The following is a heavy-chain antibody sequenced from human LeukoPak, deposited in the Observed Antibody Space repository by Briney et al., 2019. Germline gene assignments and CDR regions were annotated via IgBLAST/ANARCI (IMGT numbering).Heavy chain of an antibody. CDR1: GFTFSSYA. V-gene: IGHV3-30-3*01. CDR2: ISYDGSNK. Sequence: GGSLRLSCAASGFTFSSYAMHWVRQAPGKGLEWVAVISYDGSNKHYADSVKGRFTVSRDNSKNTLYLQMNSLRAEDTAVYYCARDLDYCSGGSCYPEPTFDIWGQGTMVTVSS. CDR3: ARDLDYCSGGSCYPEPTFDI. J-gene: IGHJ3*02. D-gene: IGHD2-15*01.